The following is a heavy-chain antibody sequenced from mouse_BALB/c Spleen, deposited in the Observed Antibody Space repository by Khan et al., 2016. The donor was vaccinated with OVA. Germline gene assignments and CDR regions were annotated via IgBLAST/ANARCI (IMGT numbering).Heavy chain of an antibody. V-gene: IGHV1-81*01. Sequence: QVRLQQSGPELVKPGASVKMSCKASGYTFTYYVITWVKQRTGQGLEWIGEIYPGSDNAYYNERFKGKATLTADKSSNTTHMQLSSLTSEDSAVYFCARGDGYYVYFVYWGQGTTLTVSS. J-gene: IGHJ2*01. CDR1: GYTFTYYV. D-gene: IGHD2-3*01. CDR2: IYPGSDNA. CDR3: ARGDGYYVYFVY.